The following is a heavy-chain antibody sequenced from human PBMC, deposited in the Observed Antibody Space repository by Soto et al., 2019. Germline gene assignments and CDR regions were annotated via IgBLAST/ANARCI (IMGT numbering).Heavy chain of an antibody. Sequence: QVQLVQSGAEVKKPGSSVKVSCKASGGTFGSYAISWVRQAPGQGLEWMGGIIPIPGTANYAQNFQGRVTIAADESTSTAYMELGSVRSEDTAVYYCARSEGSSASLEIYYYYYYGMDVWGQGTTVTVSS. CDR1: GGTFGSYA. J-gene: IGHJ6*02. D-gene: IGHD2-2*01. V-gene: IGHV1-69*01. CDR2: IIPIPGTA. CDR3: ARSEGSSASLEIYYYYYYGMDV.